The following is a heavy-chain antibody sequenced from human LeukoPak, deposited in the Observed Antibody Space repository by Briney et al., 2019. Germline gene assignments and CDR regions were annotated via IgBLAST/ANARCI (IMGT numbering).Heavy chain of an antibody. CDR1: GFTFSDYY. Sequence: GGCLRLSCAASGFTFSDYYMSWIRQAPGKGLEWVSYISSSSSYTNYADSVKGRFTISRDNAKNSLYLQMNSLRAEDTAVYYCARDAVSLAAAGTSDYWGQGTLVTVSS. CDR3: ARDAVSLAAAGTSDY. D-gene: IGHD6-13*01. V-gene: IGHV3-11*05. J-gene: IGHJ4*02. CDR2: ISSSSSYT.